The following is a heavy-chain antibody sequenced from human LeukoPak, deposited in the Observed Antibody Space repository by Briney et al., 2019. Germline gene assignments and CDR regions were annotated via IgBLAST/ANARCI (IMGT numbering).Heavy chain of an antibody. CDR3: ARDYLDWYFDL. V-gene: IGHV3-33*08. Sequence: GGSLRLSCAASGFTFSSYWMNWVRQAPGKGLEWVAVIWYDGSNKYYADSVKGRFTISRDNSKNTLYLQMNSLRAEDTAVYYCARDYLDWYFDLWGRGTLVTVSS. CDR1: GFTFSSYW. CDR2: IWYDGSNK. J-gene: IGHJ2*01.